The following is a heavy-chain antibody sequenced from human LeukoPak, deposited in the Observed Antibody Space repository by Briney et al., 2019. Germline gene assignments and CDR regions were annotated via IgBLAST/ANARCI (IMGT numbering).Heavy chain of an antibody. CDR3: ARGKGVASTNCSGGSCYSNRSFYYYYGMDV. Sequence: GGSLRLSCAASGFTVSNNYMTWVRQAPGKGLEWVSVIYSRGGTHYADSVKGRFTISRDTSKNTVYLQMDSLRAEDTAVYYCARGKGVASTNCSGGSCYSNRSFYYYYGMDVWGQGTTVTVSS. J-gene: IGHJ6*02. V-gene: IGHV3-66*01. D-gene: IGHD2-15*01. CDR1: GFTVSNNY. CDR2: IYSRGGT.